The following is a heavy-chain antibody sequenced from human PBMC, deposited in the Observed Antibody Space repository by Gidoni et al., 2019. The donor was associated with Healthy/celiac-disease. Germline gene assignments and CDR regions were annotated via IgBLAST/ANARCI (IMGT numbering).Heavy chain of an antibody. J-gene: IGHJ2*01. CDR1: GFTFRSYW. Sequence: EVQLVESGGGLVQPGGSLRLSCAASGFTFRSYWMSWVRQAPGKGLEWVANIKQDGSEKYYVDSVKGRFTISRDNAKNSLYLQMNSLRAEDTAVYYCARVYSGSYYVWYFDLWGRGTLVTVSS. V-gene: IGHV3-7*01. D-gene: IGHD1-26*01. CDR3: ARVYSGSYYVWYFDL. CDR2: IKQDGSEK.